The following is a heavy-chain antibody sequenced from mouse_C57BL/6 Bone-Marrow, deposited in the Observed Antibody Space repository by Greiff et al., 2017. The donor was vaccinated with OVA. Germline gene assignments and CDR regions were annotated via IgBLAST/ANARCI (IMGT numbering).Heavy chain of an antibody. V-gene: IGHV1-4*01. Sequence: VKLMESGAELARPGASVKMSCKASGYTFTSYPIHWVKQRPGQGLEWIGYIDPTNDYTNCNQKFKGKATLTADKSSSTAYMQLSSLTSEDSAVYYCTRGYYFDYWGRGTTLTVSS. CDR3: TRGYYFDY. J-gene: IGHJ2*01. CDR1: GYTFTSYP. CDR2: IDPTNDYT.